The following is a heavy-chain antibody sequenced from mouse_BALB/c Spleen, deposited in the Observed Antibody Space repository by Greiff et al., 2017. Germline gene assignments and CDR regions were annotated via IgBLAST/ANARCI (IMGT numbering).Heavy chain of an antibody. Sequence: EVKLVESGGGLVKPGGSLKLSCAASGFTFSDYYMYWVRQTPEKRLEWVATISDGGSYTYYPDSVEGRFTISRDNAKNNLYLQMSSLKSEDTAMYYCARDYAWFAYWGQGTLVTVSA. CDR1: GFTFSDYY. J-gene: IGHJ3*01. CDR2: ISDGGSYT. CDR3: ARDYAWFAY. D-gene: IGHD2-12*01. V-gene: IGHV5-4*02.